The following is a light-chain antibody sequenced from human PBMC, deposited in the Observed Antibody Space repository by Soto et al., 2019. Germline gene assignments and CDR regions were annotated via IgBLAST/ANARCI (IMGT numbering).Light chain of an antibody. J-gene: IGLJ1*01. CDR3: GTWDSSLSVRV. V-gene: IGLV1-51*01. Sequence: QSVLTQPPSVSAAPGQKVTISCSGSSSNIGNNYVSWYQQLPGTAPKLLIYDNNKRPSGIPDRFSGSKSGTSATLGITGLQTGDEADYYCGTWDSSLSVRVFATGTKGTLL. CDR2: DNN. CDR1: SSNIGNNY.